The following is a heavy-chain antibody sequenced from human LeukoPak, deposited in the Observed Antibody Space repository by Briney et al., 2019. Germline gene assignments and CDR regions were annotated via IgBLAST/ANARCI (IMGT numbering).Heavy chain of an antibody. Sequence: RGSLRLSCAASGFTFSSYWMHWVRPAPGEGRMWVSRINSDGSSTSYADSVRGRFTTSRDNAKNTLYLQMNSLRAEDTAVYYCARFAGTNSDYWGWGPVVTVS. CDR2: INSDGSST. D-gene: IGHD1-1*01. J-gene: IGHJ4*02. V-gene: IGHV3-74*01. CDR1: GFTFSSYW. CDR3: ARFAGTNSDY.